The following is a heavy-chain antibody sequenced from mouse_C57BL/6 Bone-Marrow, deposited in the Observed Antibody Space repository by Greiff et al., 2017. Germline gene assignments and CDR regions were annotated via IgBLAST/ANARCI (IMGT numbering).Heavy chain of an antibody. CDR2: IDPSDSYT. CDR3: ALDRDPWFVD. D-gene: IGHD3-2*01. Sequence: QVQLQQPGAELVKPGASVKLSCKASGYTFTSYWMQWVKQRPGQGLEWIGEIDPSDSYTNYNQKLKGKATLTVDTSSSTAYMQLSSLTSEDSAVYYWALDRDPWFVDWGPGTLVTVSA. CDR1: GYTFTSYW. V-gene: IGHV1-50*01. J-gene: IGHJ3*01.